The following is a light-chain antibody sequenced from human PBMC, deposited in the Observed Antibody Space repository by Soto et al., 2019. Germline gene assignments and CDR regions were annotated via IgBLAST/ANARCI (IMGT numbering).Light chain of an antibody. CDR3: KQYVSSPWA. J-gene: IGKJ1*01. V-gene: IGKV3-20*01. Sequence: ELVLSQSPGTPSLSPGERATVQCRPSQSVTNSFLAWYQQKPGQAPRLLIYGASRRAAGIPDRFTGSGSGTDFTLAISRLETEDFAVYYCKQYVSSPWAFGKGTKVDIK. CDR1: QSVTNSF. CDR2: GAS.